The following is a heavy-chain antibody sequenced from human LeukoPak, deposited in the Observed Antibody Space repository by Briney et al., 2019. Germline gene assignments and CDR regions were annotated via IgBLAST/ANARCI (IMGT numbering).Heavy chain of an antibody. CDR2: INPNSGGT. D-gene: IGHD3-16*01. V-gene: IGHV1-2*02. J-gene: IGHJ6*03. CDR1: GYTFTGYY. Sequence: ASVKVSCKASGYTFTGYYMHWVRQAPGQGLEWMGWINPNSGGTNYAQKFQGRVTMTRDTSISTAYMELSRLRSDDTAVYYCARDHYDYVWGSYPWFYYYYMDVWAKGPRSPSP. CDR3: ARDHYDYVWGSYPWFYYYYMDV.